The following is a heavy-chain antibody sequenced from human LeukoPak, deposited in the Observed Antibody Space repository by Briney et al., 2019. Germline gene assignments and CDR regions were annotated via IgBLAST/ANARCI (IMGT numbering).Heavy chain of an antibody. CDR2: IYYSGST. Sequence: PSETLSLTRTVSGGSISSSSYYWGWIRQPPGKGLEWIGSIYYSGSTYYNPSLKSRVTISVDTSKNQFSLKLSSVTAADTAVYYCARRREQWLRASYYFDYWGQGTLVTVSS. V-gene: IGHV4-39*01. CDR1: GGSISSSSYY. J-gene: IGHJ4*02. D-gene: IGHD6-19*01. CDR3: ARRREQWLRASYYFDY.